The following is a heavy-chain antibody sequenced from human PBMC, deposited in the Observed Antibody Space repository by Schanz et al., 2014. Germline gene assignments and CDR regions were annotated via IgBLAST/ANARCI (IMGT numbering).Heavy chain of an antibody. J-gene: IGHJ3*02. CDR1: GFTLSSYW. Sequence: EVKLVESGGGAVRPGGSLRLSCAASGFTLSSYWMHWVRQVPGKGLEWVSCTNGDGTNAKYADSVKGRFTISRDNAKKTLSLQMISLRAEDTAIYFCTRSYYDFSWGSYRFRAFDIWGQGTTAIVSS. D-gene: IGHD3-16*02. CDR2: TNGDGTNA. V-gene: IGHV3-74*01. CDR3: TRSYYDFSWGSYRFRAFDI.